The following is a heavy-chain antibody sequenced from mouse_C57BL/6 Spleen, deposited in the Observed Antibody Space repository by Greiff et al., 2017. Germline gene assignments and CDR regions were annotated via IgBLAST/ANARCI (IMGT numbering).Heavy chain of an antibody. V-gene: IGHV1-80*01. D-gene: IGHD1-1*01. J-gene: IGHJ1*03. Sequence: VQLQQSGAELVKPGASVKISCKASGYAFSSYWMNWVKQRPGKGLEWIGQIYPGDGDTNYNGKFKGKATLTADKSSSTAYMQLSSLTSEDSAVYFCARSGTTVVVDGYFDGWGTGTTVTVSS. CDR2: IYPGDGDT. CDR3: ARSGTTVVVDGYFDG. CDR1: GYAFSSYW.